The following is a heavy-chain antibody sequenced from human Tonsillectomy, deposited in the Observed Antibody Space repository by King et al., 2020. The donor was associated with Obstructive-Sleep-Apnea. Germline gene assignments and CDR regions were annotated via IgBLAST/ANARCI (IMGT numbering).Heavy chain of an antibody. CDR1: GGSISTYY. D-gene: IGHD3-10*01. CDR2: IHYSGST. J-gene: IGHJ4*02. CDR3: TRTYASGIYYNRELSHGGYDY. V-gene: IGHV4-59*08. Sequence: VQLQESGPGLVKPSETLSLTCSVSGGSISTYYWTWIRQSPGKGLEWIGYIHYSGSTNYTPSLKSRVTISVDTSKNQFSLRLSSVTAADTAVYFCTRTYASGIYYNRELSHGGYDYWGQGTLVTVSS.